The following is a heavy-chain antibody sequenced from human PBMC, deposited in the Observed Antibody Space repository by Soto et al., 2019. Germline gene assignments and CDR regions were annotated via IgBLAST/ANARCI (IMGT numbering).Heavy chain of an antibody. CDR3: AKPMTGQWLVRSYYYYGMDV. Sequence: ETLSLTCTASGFTFSSYAMSWVRQAPGKGLEWVSAISGSGGSTYYADSVKGRFTISRDNSKNTLYLQMNSLRAEDTAVYYCAKPMTGQWLVRSYYYYGMDVWGQGTTVTVSS. D-gene: IGHD6-19*01. J-gene: IGHJ6*02. CDR2: ISGSGGST. V-gene: IGHV3-23*01. CDR1: GFTFSSYA.